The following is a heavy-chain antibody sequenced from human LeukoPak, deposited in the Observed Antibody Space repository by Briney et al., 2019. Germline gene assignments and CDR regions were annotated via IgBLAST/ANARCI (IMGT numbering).Heavy chain of an antibody. D-gene: IGHD6-13*01. CDR1: GHSFTSYG. CDR3: ARAAGGGCFDF. J-gene: IGHJ4*02. Sequence: ASVKVSCKASGHSFTSYGISWVRQAPGQGLEWMGWISAYNSNTNYAQNLQGRVTMSTDTSTSTVYLDLRSLRSDDTAVYYCARAAGGGCFDFWGQGTLVTVSS. CDR2: ISAYNSNT. V-gene: IGHV1-18*01.